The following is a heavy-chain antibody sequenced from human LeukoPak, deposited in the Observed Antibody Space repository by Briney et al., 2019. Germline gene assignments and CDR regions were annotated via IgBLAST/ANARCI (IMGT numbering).Heavy chain of an antibody. V-gene: IGHV3-23*01. CDR2: ISGSGGST. CDR1: GFTISSYA. J-gene: IGHJ5*02. CDR3: AKDPLSSIAAAGNWFDP. D-gene: IGHD6-13*01. Sequence: GGSLRLSCAASGFTISSYAMSWVRQAPGKGLEWVSAISGSGGSTYYADSVKGRFTISRDNSKNTLYLQMNSLRAEDTAVYYCAKDPLSSIAAAGNWFDPWGQGTLVTVSS.